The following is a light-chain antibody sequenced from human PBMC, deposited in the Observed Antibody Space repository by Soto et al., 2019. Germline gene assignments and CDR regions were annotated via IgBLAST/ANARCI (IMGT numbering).Light chain of an antibody. CDR2: GAS. CDR1: QSVSSNF. CDR3: QQYGDSPRT. Sequence: LSPGERATLSCRASQSVSSNFLAWYRQKPGQAPRLLIYGASNRATGIPDRFSGSGSGTDFTLTISRLEPEDFAVYYCQQYGDSPRTFGQGTKVDIK. V-gene: IGKV3-20*01. J-gene: IGKJ1*01.